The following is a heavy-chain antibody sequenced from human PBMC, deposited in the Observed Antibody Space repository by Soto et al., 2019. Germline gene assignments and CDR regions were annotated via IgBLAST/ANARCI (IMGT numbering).Heavy chain of an antibody. CDR2: ISSSSSYI. CDR3: ARFEDFDWLLGGYGMDV. CDR1: GFTFSSYS. V-gene: IGHV3-21*01. D-gene: IGHD3-9*01. Sequence: GGSLRLSCAASGFTFSSYSMNWVRQAPGKGLEWVSSISSSSSYIYYADSVKGRFTISRDNAKNSLYLQMNSLRAEDTAVYYCARFEDFDWLLGGYGMDVWGQGTTVTVSS. J-gene: IGHJ6*02.